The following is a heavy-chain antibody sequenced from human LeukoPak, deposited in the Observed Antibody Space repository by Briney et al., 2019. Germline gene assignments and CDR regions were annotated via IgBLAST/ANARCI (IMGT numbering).Heavy chain of an antibody. CDR2: ISYDGSNK. J-gene: IGHJ4*02. Sequence: PGRSLRLSCAASGFTFSSYAMHWVCQAPGKGLEWVAVISYDGSNKYYADSVKGRFTISRDNSKNTLYLQMNSLRAEDTAVYYCARVWGGYSGYDPPFDYWGQGTLVTVSS. CDR3: ARVWGGYSGYDPPFDY. CDR1: GFTFSSYA. D-gene: IGHD5-12*01. V-gene: IGHV3-30*04.